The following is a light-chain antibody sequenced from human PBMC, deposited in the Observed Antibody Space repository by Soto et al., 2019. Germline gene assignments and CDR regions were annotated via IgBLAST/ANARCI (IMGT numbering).Light chain of an antibody. J-gene: IGLJ3*02. Sequence: NFMLTQPHSVSESPGKTVTISCTRGSGSIASNYVQWYQQRPGSAPTTVIYEDNQRPSGVPDRFSGSIDTSSNSASLTISGLKTEDEADYYCVTWDSSLSAGVFGGGTQLTVL. CDR2: EDN. V-gene: IGLV6-57*04. CDR3: VTWDSSLSAGV. CDR1: SGSIASNY.